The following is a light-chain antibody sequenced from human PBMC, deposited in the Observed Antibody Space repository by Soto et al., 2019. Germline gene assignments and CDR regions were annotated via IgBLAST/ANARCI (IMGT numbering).Light chain of an antibody. CDR2: EVS. CDR3: SSYTSSSNPYV. CDR1: SSEVGGYNY. J-gene: IGLJ1*01. Sequence: QSALTQPASVSGSHGLSITISCTGTSSEVGGYNYVSWYQQHPGKAPKLMIYEVSNRPSGVSNRFSGSKSGNTASLTISGLQAEDEADYYCSSYTSSSNPYVFGTGTKVTVL. V-gene: IGLV2-14*01.